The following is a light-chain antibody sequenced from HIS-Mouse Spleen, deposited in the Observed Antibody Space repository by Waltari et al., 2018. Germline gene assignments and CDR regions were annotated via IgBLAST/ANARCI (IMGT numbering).Light chain of an antibody. CDR1: QGISSY. CDR3: QQLNSYPPT. Sequence: SCCSGSVGDRVTITCRASQGISSYLAWYQQKPGKAPKLLIYAASTLQSGVPSRFSGSGSGTEFTLTISSLQPEDFATYYCQQLNSYPPTFGQGTKVEIK. CDR2: AAS. V-gene: IGKV1-9*01. J-gene: IGKJ1*01.